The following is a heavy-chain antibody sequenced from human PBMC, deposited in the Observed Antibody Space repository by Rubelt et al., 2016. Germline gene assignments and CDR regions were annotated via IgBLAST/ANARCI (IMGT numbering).Heavy chain of an antibody. V-gene: IGHV7-4-1*02. J-gene: IGHJ4*02. CDR1: GYTFTSYA. Sequence: QVQLVQSGSELKKPGASVKVSCKASGYTFTSYAMNWVRQAPGQGLEWMGWINTNTGNPTYAQGFTGGFVFALDTSVSTAYLQISSLKAEDTAVYYCARVIAAAGRDGNYFDYWGQGTLVTVSS. CDR2: INTNTGNP. D-gene: IGHD6-13*01. CDR3: ARVIAAAGRDGNYFDY.